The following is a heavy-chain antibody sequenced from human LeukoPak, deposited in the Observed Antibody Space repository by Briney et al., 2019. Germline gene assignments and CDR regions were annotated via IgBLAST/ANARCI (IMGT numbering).Heavy chain of an antibody. V-gene: IGHV3-13*04. CDR2: IGTAGDT. Sequence: GGSLRLSCAASGFTFSSYDMHWVRQGTGKGLEWVSGIGTAGDTYYPGSVKGRFTISSENAKNSLYLQMNSLRAGDTAVYYCVRGMGATTQSLFDQWGQGTLVTVSS. CDR3: VRGMGATTQSLFDQ. J-gene: IGHJ4*02. CDR1: GFTFSSYD. D-gene: IGHD1-26*01.